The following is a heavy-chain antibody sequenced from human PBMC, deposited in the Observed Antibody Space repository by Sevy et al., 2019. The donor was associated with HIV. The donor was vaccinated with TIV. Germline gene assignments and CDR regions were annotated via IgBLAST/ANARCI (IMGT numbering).Heavy chain of an antibody. Sequence: GESLKISCAASGFTFSSYAMSWVRQAPGKGLEWVSAISGSGGSTYYADSVKGRFTISRDNSKNTLYLQMNSLRAEDTAVYYCAKLLITFGGVIVIGPKPDAFDIWGQGTMVTVSS. CDR3: AKLLITFGGVIVIGPKPDAFDI. CDR1: GFTFSSYA. V-gene: IGHV3-23*01. J-gene: IGHJ3*02. D-gene: IGHD3-16*02. CDR2: ISGSGGST.